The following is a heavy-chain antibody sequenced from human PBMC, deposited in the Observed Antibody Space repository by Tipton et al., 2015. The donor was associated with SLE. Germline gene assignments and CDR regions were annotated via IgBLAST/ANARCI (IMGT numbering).Heavy chain of an antibody. CDR1: GGSISSYY. V-gene: IGHV4-59*01. CDR3: ARWAGPTVNFDY. J-gene: IGHJ4*02. Sequence: TLSLTCTVSGGSISSYYWSWIRQPPGKGLEWIGNIYYSGSTNTNPSLKSRVTISVDTSKNQFSLKLSSVTAADTAVYYCARWAGPTVNFDYWGQGTLVTVSS. CDR2: IYYSGST. D-gene: IGHD4-11*01.